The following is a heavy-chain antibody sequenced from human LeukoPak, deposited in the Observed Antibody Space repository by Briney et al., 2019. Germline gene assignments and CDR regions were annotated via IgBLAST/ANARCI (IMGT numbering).Heavy chain of an antibody. V-gene: IGHV1-3*01. CDR1: GYTFTSYA. CDR3: ARSRGIGVVIIDDAFDI. D-gene: IGHD3-3*01. CDR2: INAGNGNT. Sequence: ASVKVSRKASGYTFTSYAMHWVRQAPGQRLEWMGWINAGNGNTKYSQKFQGRVTITRDTSASTAYMELSSLRSEDTAVYYCARSRGIGVVIIDDAFDIWGQGTMVTVSS. J-gene: IGHJ3*02.